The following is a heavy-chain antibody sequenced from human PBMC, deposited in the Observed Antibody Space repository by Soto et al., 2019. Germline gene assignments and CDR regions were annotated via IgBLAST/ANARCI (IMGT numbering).Heavy chain of an antibody. D-gene: IGHD3-9*01. CDR1: GDSINSYW. V-gene: IGHV4-59*12. CDR3: ARAAGYYDILTGYWYYYYGMDV. J-gene: IGHJ6*02. Sequence: SETLSLTCTVSGDSINSYWWTWLRQPPGKALEWIGYITYSGSTSYNPSLKSQVTMALDASKNQFSLKLSSVTAADTAVYYCARAAGYYDILTGYWYYYYGMDVWGQGTTVTVSS. CDR2: ITYSGST.